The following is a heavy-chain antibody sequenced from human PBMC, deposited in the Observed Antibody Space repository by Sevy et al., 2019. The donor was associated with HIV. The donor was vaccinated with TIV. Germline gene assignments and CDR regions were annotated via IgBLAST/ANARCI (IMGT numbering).Heavy chain of an antibody. J-gene: IGHJ4*02. Sequence: GGSLRLSCVASRFTFSSFAMNWVRQTPERGLEWVSTITGSDGNTYYTDSVRGRFTISRDISKNTLYLQMNSLRAEDTAVYYCSTRASSSRGFDNWGQGTLVTVSS. CDR2: ITGSDGNT. V-gene: IGHV3-23*01. CDR1: RFTFSSFA. D-gene: IGHD6-6*01. CDR3: STRASSSRGFDN.